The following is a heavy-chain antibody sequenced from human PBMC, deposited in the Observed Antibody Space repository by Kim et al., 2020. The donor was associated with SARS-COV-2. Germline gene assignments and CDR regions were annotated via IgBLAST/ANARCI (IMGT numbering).Heavy chain of an antibody. V-gene: IGHV3-48*02. CDR2: ISSSSSTI. CDR1: GFTFSSYS. J-gene: IGHJ6*02. D-gene: IGHD6-13*01. CDR3: ARDISDSSSWYGYYYYGMDV. Sequence: GGSLRLSCAASGFTFSSYSMNWVRQAPGKGLEWVSYISSSSSTIYYADSVKGRFTISRDNAKNSLYLQMNSLRDEDTAVYYCARDISDSSSWYGYYYYGMDVWGQGTTVTVSS.